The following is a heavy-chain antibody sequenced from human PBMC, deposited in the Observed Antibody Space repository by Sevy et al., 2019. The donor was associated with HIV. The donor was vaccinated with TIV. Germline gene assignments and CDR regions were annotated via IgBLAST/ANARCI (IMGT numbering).Heavy chain of an antibody. Sequence: SETLSLTCTVSGGSINSSTYYWGWIRQPPGKGLEWIGSIYYSGSTFYNPSLKSRLTISVDTSKNQFSLRLNSVTAADTAVYYCVPYDYTWGGYWGQGTLVTVSS. J-gene: IGHJ4*02. D-gene: IGHD3-16*01. CDR2: IYYSGST. CDR3: VPYDYTWGGY. V-gene: IGHV4-39*01. CDR1: GGSINSSTYY.